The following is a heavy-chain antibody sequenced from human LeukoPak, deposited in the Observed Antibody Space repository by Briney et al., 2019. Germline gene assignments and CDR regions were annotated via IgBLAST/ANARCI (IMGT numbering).Heavy chain of an antibody. CDR3: ARAWGDVSIATWFNP. J-gene: IGHJ5*02. D-gene: IGHD2-21*01. V-gene: IGHV3-23*01. CDR1: GFTFSSFG. CDR2: ITGSGENT. Sequence: GGSLRLSCAASGFTFSSFGMNWVRQGPGKGLEWVSSITGSGENTHYADSVKGRFTISRDNSKNTLYLQMNNLRVDDTAVYYCARAWGDVSIATWFNPWGQGTLVSVSS.